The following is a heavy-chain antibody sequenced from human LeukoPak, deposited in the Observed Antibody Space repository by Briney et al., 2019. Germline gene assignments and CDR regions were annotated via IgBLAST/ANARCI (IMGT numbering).Heavy chain of an antibody. V-gene: IGHV3-11*01. CDR3: ARAKYCSSTSCYPPFGMDV. J-gene: IGHJ6*02. Sequence: GGSLRLSCAASGFTFSDYYMSWIRQAPGKGLEWVSYISSSGTTIYYADSVKGRLTISRDSAKKSLNLQMNSLRAEDTAVYYCARAKYCSSTSCYPPFGMDVWGQGTTVTVSS. CDR2: ISSSGTTI. D-gene: IGHD2-2*01. CDR1: GFTFSDYY.